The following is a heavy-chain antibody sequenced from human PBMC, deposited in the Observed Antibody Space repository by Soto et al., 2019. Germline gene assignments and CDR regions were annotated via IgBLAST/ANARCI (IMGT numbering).Heavy chain of an antibody. CDR2: ISSSSSTI. V-gene: IGHV3-48*01. Sequence: PGGSLRLSCAASGFTFSSYSMNWVRQAPGKGLEWVSYISSSSSTIYYADSVKGRFTISRDNAKNSQYLQMNSLRAEDTAVYYCAREIYDSSGYYAPFDYWGQGT. J-gene: IGHJ4*02. CDR1: GFTFSSYS. D-gene: IGHD3-22*01. CDR3: AREIYDSSGYYAPFDY.